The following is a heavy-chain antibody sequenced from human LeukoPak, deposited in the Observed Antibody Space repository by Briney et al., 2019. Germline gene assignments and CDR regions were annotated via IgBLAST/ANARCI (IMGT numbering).Heavy chain of an antibody. CDR3: AKDLVAYSSSWYYFDK. V-gene: IGHV3-23*01. D-gene: IGHD6-13*01. CDR1: GFTFSSYA. CDR2: ISTSGGTT. Sequence: PGGSLRLSCEVSGFTFSSYAMGWVRQAPGKGLEWLSGISTSGGTTYYADSLQGRFTISRDNSKNTLYLQMVSLRAEDTALYYCAKDLVAYSSSWYYFDKWGQGTQVTVSS. J-gene: IGHJ4*02.